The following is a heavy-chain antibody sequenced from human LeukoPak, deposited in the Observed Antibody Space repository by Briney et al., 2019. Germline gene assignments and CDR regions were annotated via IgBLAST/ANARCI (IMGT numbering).Heavy chain of an antibody. Sequence: LRLSCAASGFTFSDYYMSWIRQPPGKGLEWIGYIYYSGSTNYNPSLKSRVTISVDTSKNQFSLKLSSVTAADTAVYYCARSTYYYDLSYYYGMDVWGQGTTVTVSS. CDR1: GFTFSDYY. D-gene: IGHD3-22*01. CDR3: ARSTYYYDLSYYYGMDV. V-gene: IGHV4-59*01. J-gene: IGHJ6*02. CDR2: IYYSGST.